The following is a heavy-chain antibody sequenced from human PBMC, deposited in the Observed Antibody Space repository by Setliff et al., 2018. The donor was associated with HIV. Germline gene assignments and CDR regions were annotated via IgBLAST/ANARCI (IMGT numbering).Heavy chain of an antibody. J-gene: IGHJ5*02. V-gene: IGHV1-18*01. CDR3: ARGYCGGGICYSPNWLDP. D-gene: IGHD2-15*01. CDR1: GYTFSSYG. CDR2: ISAYNGNT. Sequence: ASVKVSCKASGYTFSSYGTSWVRQAPGQGVEWMGWISAYNGNTNYAQKLQGRVTMTTDTSTSTAYMELRSLRSDDTAVYYCARGYCGGGICYSPNWLDPWGQGTLVTVSS.